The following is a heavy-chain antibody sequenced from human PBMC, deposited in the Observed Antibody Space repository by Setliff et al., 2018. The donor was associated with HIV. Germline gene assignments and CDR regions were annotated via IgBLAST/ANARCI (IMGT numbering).Heavy chain of an antibody. Sequence: GASVKVSCKASGYRFNTYGISWVRQAPGQGLEWMGWISAYNGNTDYAQKFQGRITITRDTSANTAYMELSSLRSEDTAVYFCARGALLAVFDFDYWGHGTLVTVSS. CDR1: GYRFNTYG. CDR3: ARGALLAVFDFDY. V-gene: IGHV1-18*01. CDR2: ISAYNGNT. J-gene: IGHJ4*01. D-gene: IGHD3-10*01.